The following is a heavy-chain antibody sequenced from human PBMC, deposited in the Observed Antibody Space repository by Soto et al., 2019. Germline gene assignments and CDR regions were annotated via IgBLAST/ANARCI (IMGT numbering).Heavy chain of an antibody. V-gene: IGHV1-18*01. CDR1: GYTFTSYG. CDR3: SSDLPPVDY. CDR2: ISAYTGNT. Sequence: QVQLVQSGAEVKKPGASVKVSCKASGYTFTSYGISWVRQAPGQGLEWMGWISAYTGNTNYAQKLQGRVTITTDTATSTPYMELLSLRSDDTSVYYCSSDLPPVDYWGQGTLVTVSS. J-gene: IGHJ4*02.